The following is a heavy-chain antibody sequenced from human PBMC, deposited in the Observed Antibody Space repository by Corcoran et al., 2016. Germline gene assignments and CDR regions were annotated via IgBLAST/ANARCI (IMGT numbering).Heavy chain of an antibody. V-gene: IGHV1-18*01. CDR3: TRDGSRECSRASCYSGYYYYGMDV. CDR2: ISAYNGNT. D-gene: IGHD2-2*01. CDR1: GYTFTSYG. Sequence: QVQLVQSGAEVKKPGASVKVSCKASGYTFTSYGISWVRQAPGQGLEWMGWISAYNGNTNYAQKLQGRVTMTTDTSTSTAYMELRSLRSDDTAVYYCTRDGSRECSRASCYSGYYYYGMDVWGQGTTVTVSS. J-gene: IGHJ6*02.